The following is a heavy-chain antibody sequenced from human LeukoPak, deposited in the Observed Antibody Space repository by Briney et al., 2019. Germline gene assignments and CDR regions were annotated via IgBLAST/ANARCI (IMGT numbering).Heavy chain of an antibody. CDR3: AKERVSSGYFDY. V-gene: IGHV3-30*18. D-gene: IGHD3-22*01. CDR2: ISYDGSNK. J-gene: IGHJ4*02. Sequence: GGSLRLSCAASGFTFSSYGMHWVRQAPGKGLEWVAVISYDGSNKYYADSVKGRFTISRDNSKNTLYLQMSSLRAEDTAVYYCAKERVSSGYFDYWGQGTLVTVSS. CDR1: GFTFSSYG.